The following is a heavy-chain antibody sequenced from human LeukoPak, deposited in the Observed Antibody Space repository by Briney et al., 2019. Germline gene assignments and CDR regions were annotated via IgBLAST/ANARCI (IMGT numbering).Heavy chain of an antibody. CDR3: ATSYYYDYRQIDY. D-gene: IGHD3-22*01. J-gene: IGHJ4*02. CDR1: GDSLRTSSYY. V-gene: IGHV4-39*01. Sequence: PSETLSLTCTVSGDSLRTSSYYWGWIRQPPGKGLEWLGSIYYCGSTFYSPSLKSRVTISVHTSKNQFSPHLYSVTAADTAVFYCATSYYYDYRQIDYWGQGTLVTVSS. CDR2: IYYCGST.